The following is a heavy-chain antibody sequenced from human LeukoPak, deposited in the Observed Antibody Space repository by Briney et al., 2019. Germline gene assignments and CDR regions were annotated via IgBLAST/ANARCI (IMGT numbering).Heavy chain of an antibody. CDR2: IDHSGNT. D-gene: IGHD3-22*01. CDR3: ARVPHSVEGSMKAVFIHYFDY. CDR1: GYSINSGYC. J-gene: IGHJ4*02. V-gene: IGHV4-38-2*01. Sequence: SETLSLTCAVSGYSINSGYCWGWIRQPPGKGLEWIGGIDHSGNTHYNPSLKNRVTISVDTSKNDFSLKLSSVTATDTAVYYCARVPHSVEGSMKAVFIHYFDYWGQGSLVTVSS.